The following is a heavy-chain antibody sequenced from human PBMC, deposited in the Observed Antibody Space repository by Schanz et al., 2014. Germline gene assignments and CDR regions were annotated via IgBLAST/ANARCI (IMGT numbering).Heavy chain of an antibody. CDR3: VRDILRRVYESGRP. CDR1: GFTFGDYA. CDR2: ISSSSRTI. D-gene: IGHD3-10*01. V-gene: IGHV3-48*01. J-gene: IGHJ5*02. Sequence: EVQLLESGGGLVQPGGSLRLSCAASGFTFGDYAMTWVRQAPGKGLEWVAYISSSSRTIHYAGSVKGRFTMSRDNAKNSVFLQRNSLRAEDTAVYYGVRDILRRVYESGRPWGQGTLVTVSS.